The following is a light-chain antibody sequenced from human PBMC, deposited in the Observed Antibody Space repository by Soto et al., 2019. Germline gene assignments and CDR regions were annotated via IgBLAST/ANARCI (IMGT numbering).Light chain of an antibody. V-gene: IGKV1-5*03. CDR2: KAS. CDR1: QTISTW. CDR3: QQFNNYPLT. Sequence: DIQMTQSPSTLSASVGDRVTITCRASQTISTWLAWYQQKPGKAPKLLIYKASNLESGVPSRFSGSGSGTEFTLTISSLQPDDFATYYCQQFNNYPLTFGQGTKVEI. J-gene: IGKJ1*01.